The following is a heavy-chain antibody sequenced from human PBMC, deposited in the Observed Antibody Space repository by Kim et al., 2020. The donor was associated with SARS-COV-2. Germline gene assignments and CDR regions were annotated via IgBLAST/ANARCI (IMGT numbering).Heavy chain of an antibody. V-gene: IGHV1-3*01. CDR2: ITGDNGDT. D-gene: IGHD3-16*01. CDR1: GYTFTSCA. J-gene: IGHJ5*02. CDR3: ARGAGGYAGYILDA. Sequence: ASVKVSCKTSGYTFTSCAIHWVRQAPGQGLEWMGCITGDNGDTRYSQKFQGRVTITRDTYATTSYMEMSSLTSEDTAVYYCARGAGGYAGYILDAWGQGT.